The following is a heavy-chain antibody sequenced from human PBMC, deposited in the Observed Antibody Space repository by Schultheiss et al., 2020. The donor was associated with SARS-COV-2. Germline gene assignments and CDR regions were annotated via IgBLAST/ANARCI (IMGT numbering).Heavy chain of an antibody. CDR2: INPTSGGT. D-gene: IGHD1-26*01. CDR3: ARAGLIVGADYYYYGMDV. CDR1: GYTFTGYY. Sequence: ASVKVSCKASGYTFTGYYMHWVRQAPGQGLEWMGRINPTSGGTNYAQKFQGRVTMTRDTSISTAYMELRSLRSDDTAVYYCARAGLIVGADYYYYGMDVWGQGTTVTVSS. J-gene: IGHJ6*02. V-gene: IGHV1-2*06.